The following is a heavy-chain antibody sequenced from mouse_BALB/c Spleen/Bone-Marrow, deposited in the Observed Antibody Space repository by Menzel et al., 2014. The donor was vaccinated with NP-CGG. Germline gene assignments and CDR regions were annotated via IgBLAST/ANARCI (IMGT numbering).Heavy chain of an antibody. V-gene: IGHV1-4*01. CDR1: GYTFTSYT. J-gene: IGHJ3*01. CDR2: INPSSGYA. D-gene: IGHD2-14*01. Sequence: QVQLKESGAELARPGASVKMSCKASGYTFTSYTMHWVKQRPGQGLEWIGYINPSSGYANYNQKFKDKATLTADKSSSIAYMQLSSLTSEDSAVYYCARSAYYRSLFAYWGQGTLVTVSA. CDR3: ARSAYYRSLFAY.